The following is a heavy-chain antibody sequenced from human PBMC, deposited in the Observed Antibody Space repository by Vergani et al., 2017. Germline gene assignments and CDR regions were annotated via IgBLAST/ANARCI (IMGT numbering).Heavy chain of an antibody. V-gene: IGHV5-51*01. Sequence: EVQLVQSGAEVKKPGESMKISCKGSGYSFTSYWIGWVRPMPGKGLEWMGIIYPGDADTRYSPSFQGQVTISADKSFSTAYLQWSSLKASDTAMYYCARCVVVAAVNYGMDVWGQGTTVTVSS. CDR2: IYPGDADT. CDR3: ARCVVVAAVNYGMDV. J-gene: IGHJ6*02. CDR1: GYSFTSYW. D-gene: IGHD2-15*01.